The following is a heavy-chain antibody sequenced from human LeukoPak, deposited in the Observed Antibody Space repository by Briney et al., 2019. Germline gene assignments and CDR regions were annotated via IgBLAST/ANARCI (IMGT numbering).Heavy chain of an antibody. J-gene: IGHJ3*02. V-gene: IGHV3-7*01. CDR3: ARETYGANDAFDI. CDR1: GFTFSSYW. CDR2: IKQDGSEK. D-gene: IGHD4-17*01. Sequence: PGGSLRLSCAASGFTFSSYWMSWVRQAPGKGLEWVANIKQDGSEKYYVDSVKGRFTISRDNAKNSLYLQMNSLRAEDTAVYYCARETYGANDAFDIWGQGTMVTVSS.